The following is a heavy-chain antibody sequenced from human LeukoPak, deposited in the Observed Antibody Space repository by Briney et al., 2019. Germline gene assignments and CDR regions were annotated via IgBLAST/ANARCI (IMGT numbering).Heavy chain of an antibody. V-gene: IGHV1-2*02. CDR2: INPNSGGT. Sequence: ASVKVSCKASGYTLTGYYMHWVRQAPGQGLEWMGWINPNSGGTNYAQKFQGKVTMTEDTSTDTAYMELSSLRSEDTAVYYCATRSIVVVPAAIGPNYYFDYWGQGTLVTVSS. CDR1: GYTLTGYY. CDR3: ATRSIVVVPAAIGPNYYFDY. J-gene: IGHJ4*02. D-gene: IGHD2-2*02.